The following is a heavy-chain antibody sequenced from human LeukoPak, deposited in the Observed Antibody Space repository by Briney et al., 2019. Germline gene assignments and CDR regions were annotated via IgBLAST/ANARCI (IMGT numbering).Heavy chain of an antibody. V-gene: IGHV4-4*07. J-gene: IGHJ5*02. Sequence: SETLSLTCTVSGGSISSYYWSWIRQPAGKGLEWIGRIYTSGSTNYNPSLKSRVTMSVDTSKNQFSLKLSSVTAADTALYYCARGVSQVRGMWFDPWGQGTLVTVSS. CDR1: GGSISSYY. D-gene: IGHD3-10*01. CDR2: IYTSGST. CDR3: ARGVSQVRGMWFDP.